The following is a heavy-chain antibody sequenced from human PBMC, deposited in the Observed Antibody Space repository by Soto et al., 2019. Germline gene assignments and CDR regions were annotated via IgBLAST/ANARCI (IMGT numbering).Heavy chain of an antibody. CDR2: ISGYNGRT. J-gene: IGHJ3*01. D-gene: IGHD5-18*01. CDR3: AREGYSSGFDPFDF. CDR1: GYNFRNFG. V-gene: IGHV1-18*01. Sequence: QVQLEQSGDAVKKPGASVKVSCKASGYNFRNFGITWVRQASGLGLEWLGWISGYNGRTSSARNLRDRGVLTTDPATNTAYMERRSLTSDDTAIYYCAREGYSSGFDPFDFWGQGTKVTVSS.